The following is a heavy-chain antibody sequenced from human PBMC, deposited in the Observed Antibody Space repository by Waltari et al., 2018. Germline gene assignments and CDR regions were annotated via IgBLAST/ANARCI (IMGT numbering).Heavy chain of an antibody. D-gene: IGHD5-12*01. Sequence: QVQLQESGPGLVKPSETLSLTRTVSGDSISRYSRHWLRQPAVKGLEYIGRIYTGRHPNYNPSLESRVTMSIDTSKNEFSLKLSSVTAADTAVYYCAREVLPNATIWRSYFDYWGQGSLVTVSS. J-gene: IGHJ4*02. CDR1: GDSISRYS. V-gene: IGHV4-4*07. CDR3: AREVLPNATIWRSYFDY. CDR2: IYTGRHP.